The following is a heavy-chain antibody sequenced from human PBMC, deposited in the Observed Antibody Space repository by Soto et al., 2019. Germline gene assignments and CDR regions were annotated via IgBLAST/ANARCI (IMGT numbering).Heavy chain of an antibody. V-gene: IGHV3-66*01. CDR2: IYSAGSA. CDR1: GFTVSSYR. D-gene: IGHD6-13*01. CDR3: ARLHSSSYDYYDY. Sequence: GSLRLSCAASGFTVSSYRMSWVRQAPGKGLEWVSVIYSAGSADFADSVKGRFTISRDNSKNTLYLQMSSLRAEDTAVYYCARLHSSSYDYYDYCSQGTLVPVSA. J-gene: IGHJ4*02.